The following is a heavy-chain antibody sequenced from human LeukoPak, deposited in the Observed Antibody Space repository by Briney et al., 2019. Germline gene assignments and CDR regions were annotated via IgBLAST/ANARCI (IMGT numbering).Heavy chain of an antibody. V-gene: IGHV4-59*13. D-gene: IGHD3-10*01. CDR3: ARVFPSAMVRGVDVVWFDP. CDR1: SGSISSYF. J-gene: IGHJ5*02. Sequence: SETLSLTCTVSSGSISSYFWSWIRQPPGEGREWIGYIYYSGRNNYNPFCKSRVTISVDPSKNQFSMKLSSVTAADTAVYYCARVFPSAMVRGVDVVWFDPWGQGTLVTVSS. CDR2: IYYSGRN.